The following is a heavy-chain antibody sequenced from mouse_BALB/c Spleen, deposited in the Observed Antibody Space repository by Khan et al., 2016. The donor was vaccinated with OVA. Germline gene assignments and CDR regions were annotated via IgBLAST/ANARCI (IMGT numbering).Heavy chain of an antibody. CDR3: ARGYDGAWCAY. V-gene: IGHV1-77*01. CDR2: IYPGSGRT. J-gene: IGHJ3*01. D-gene: IGHD1-2*01. CDR1: GYTFTDYV. Sequence: QVQLQQSGPELVKPGASVKMSCKASGYTFTDYVISWVKQRTGQGLEWIGEIYPGSGRTYYNERFKGKATLTADKSSNTAYMQLSSLTSADSAVYFCARGYDGAWCAYWCQGTPVTVAA.